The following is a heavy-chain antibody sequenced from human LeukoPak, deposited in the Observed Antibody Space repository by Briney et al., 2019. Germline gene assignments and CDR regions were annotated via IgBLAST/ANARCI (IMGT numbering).Heavy chain of an antibody. J-gene: IGHJ4*02. V-gene: IGHV3-30*18. CDR2: ISYDGSNK. CDR3: AKDLGGYDDY. Sequence: GGSLRLSCGASGFTFSSYGMHGVRQAPGKGLEWVAVISYDGSNKYYADSVKGRFTIPRDNSKNTLYLQMNSRRAEDTAVYYCAKDLGGYDDYWGQGTLGTVSS. CDR1: GFTFSSYG. D-gene: IGHD5-12*01.